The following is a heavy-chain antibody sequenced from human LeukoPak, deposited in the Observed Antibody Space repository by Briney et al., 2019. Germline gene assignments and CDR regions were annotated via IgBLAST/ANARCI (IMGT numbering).Heavy chain of an antibody. CDR1: GGSINNYY. Sequence: SETLSLTCTVSGGSINNYYWSWIRQPAGKGLEWIGRIYTRGSTNYNPSLKSRVTMSVDTSKNQFSLKLSSVTAADTAVYYCARGRYCSADICSGGDASDIWGQGTMVSVSS. CDR2: IYTRGST. J-gene: IGHJ3*02. D-gene: IGHD2-15*01. V-gene: IGHV4-4*07. CDR3: ARGRYCSADICSGGDASDI.